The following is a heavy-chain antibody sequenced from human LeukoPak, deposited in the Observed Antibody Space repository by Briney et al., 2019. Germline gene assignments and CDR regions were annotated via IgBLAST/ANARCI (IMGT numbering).Heavy chain of an antibody. CDR1: GYTFTSYD. J-gene: IGHJ5*02. Sequence: ASVKVSCKASGYTFTSYDINWVRQATGQGLEWMGWMNPNSGNTGYAQKFQGRVTITRNTSISTAYMGLSSLRSEDTAVYYCARDNSVGDIAWWFDPWGQGTLVTVSS. CDR3: ARDNSVGDIAWWFDP. D-gene: IGHD3-16*02. V-gene: IGHV1-8*03. CDR2: MNPNSGNT.